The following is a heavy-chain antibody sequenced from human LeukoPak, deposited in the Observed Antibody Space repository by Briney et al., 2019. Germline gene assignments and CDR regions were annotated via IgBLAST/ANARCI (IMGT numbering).Heavy chain of an antibody. V-gene: IGHV4-38-2*02. D-gene: IGHD5/OR15-5a*01. CDR1: GYSISSGYY. Sequence: NPSETLSLTCTVSGYSISSGYYWGWIRQPPGKGLEWIGSIYHSGSTYYNPSLKSRVTISVDTSKNQFSLKLSSVTAADTAVYYCARDLPLYYYMDVWGKGTTVTVSS. CDR3: ARDLPLYYYMDV. J-gene: IGHJ6*03. CDR2: IYHSGST.